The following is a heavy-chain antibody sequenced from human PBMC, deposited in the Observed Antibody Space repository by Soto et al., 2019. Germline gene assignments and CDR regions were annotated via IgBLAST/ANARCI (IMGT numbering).Heavy chain of an antibody. CDR3: AKKSGPITTTPFYYYYHMDV. D-gene: IGHD1-26*01. V-gene: IGHV3-23*01. Sequence: GGSLRLSCAASGFTFSSYGMTWVRQAPGKGLEWVSSIGGSGGSTHYTDSVKGRFTISRDNSKNTLYLQMNSLRAEDTAVYYCAKKSGPITTTPFYYYYHMDVWGKGTTVTVSS. CDR1: GFTFSSYG. CDR2: IGGSGGST. J-gene: IGHJ6*04.